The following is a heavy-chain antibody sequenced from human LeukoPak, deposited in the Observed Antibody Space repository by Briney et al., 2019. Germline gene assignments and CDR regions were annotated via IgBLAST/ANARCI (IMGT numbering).Heavy chain of an antibody. CDR3: ARVGRRDTAMEY. V-gene: IGHV1-2*02. Sequence: ASVKVSCKASGYTFAGYYMHWVRQALGQGLEWMGWINPNSGGTNYAQKFQGRVTMTRDTSISTAYMELSRLRSDDTAVYYCARVGRRDTAMEYWGQGTLVTVSS. D-gene: IGHD5-18*01. J-gene: IGHJ4*02. CDR2: INPNSGGT. CDR1: GYTFAGYY.